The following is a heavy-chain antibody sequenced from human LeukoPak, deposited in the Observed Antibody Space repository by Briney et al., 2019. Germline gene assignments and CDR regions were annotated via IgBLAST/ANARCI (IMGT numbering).Heavy chain of an antibody. CDR3: TSHYDLWRGYPPYYFDS. V-gene: IGHV3-15*01. Sequence: PGGSLRLSCTASGFTFSYAWMSWVRQAPGKGLEWVGRIKSKADGGRPDYAAPVTGRFTISRDDSKNTLYLQMNSLKTGYVFVYYCTSHYDLWRGYPPYYFDSWGQGTLVTVSS. D-gene: IGHD3-3*01. J-gene: IGHJ4*02. CDR1: GFTFSYAW. CDR2: IKSKADGGRP.